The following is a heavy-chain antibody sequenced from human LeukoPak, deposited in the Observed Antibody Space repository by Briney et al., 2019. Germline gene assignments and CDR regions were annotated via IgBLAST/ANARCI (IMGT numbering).Heavy chain of an antibody. CDR3: ARMAMDPAMVTNFFDL. Sequence: SSVNVSCKASGYTFTDYYMYWVGQAPGQGRECMGVIHPSGGGTTYAQKFQGRVTLTKDTATSTVYIELSSLRSDDTAVYYCARMAMDPAMVTNFFDLWGQGTLLIVSA. CDR2: IHPSGGGT. V-gene: IGHV1-46*01. D-gene: IGHD5-18*01. J-gene: IGHJ4*02. CDR1: GYTFTDYY.